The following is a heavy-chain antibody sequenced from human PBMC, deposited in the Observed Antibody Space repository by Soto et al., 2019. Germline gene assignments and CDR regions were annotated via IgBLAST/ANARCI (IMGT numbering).Heavy chain of an antibody. CDR2: ISSRSSYI. J-gene: IGHJ6*02. Sequence: ESGGGLVKPGGSLRLSCAASGFTFHTYTMNWVRQAPGKGLEWVSSISSRSSYIYYADSVKGRFTISRDDARNSLYLQMSGLRVEDTAVYYCAREEVSRPNTYHGLDVWGQVTTVTVSS. CDR1: GFTFHTYT. CDR3: AREEVSRPNTYHGLDV. V-gene: IGHV3-21*01.